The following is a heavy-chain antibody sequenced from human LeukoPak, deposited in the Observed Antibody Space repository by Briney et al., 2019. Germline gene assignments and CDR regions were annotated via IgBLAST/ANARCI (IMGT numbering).Heavy chain of an antibody. CDR2: IIPILGIA. V-gene: IGHV1-69*04. CDR3: ASAPVQLERRFDY. CDR1: GGTFSSYA. J-gene: IGHJ4*02. Sequence: GASVKVSCKASGGTFSSYAISWVRQAPGQGLEWMGRIIPILGIANYAQKFQGRVTMTRDTSTSTVYMELSRLRSDDTAVYYCASAPVQLERRFDYWGQGTLVTVSS. D-gene: IGHD1-1*01.